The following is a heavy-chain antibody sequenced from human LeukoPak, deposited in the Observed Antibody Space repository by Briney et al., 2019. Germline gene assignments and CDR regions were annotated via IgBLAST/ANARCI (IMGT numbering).Heavy chain of an antibody. Sequence: SQTLSLTCALSGDSLSSNSAAWNWLRQSPSRGLEWLGRTYYRSKWYNDYAVSVKSRITINPDTSKNQFSLQLNSVTPEDTAVYYCARDRADWYFDLWGRGTLVTVSS. D-gene: IGHD3-10*01. CDR1: GDSLSSNSAA. J-gene: IGHJ2*01. CDR2: TYYRSKWYN. CDR3: ARDRADWYFDL. V-gene: IGHV6-1*01.